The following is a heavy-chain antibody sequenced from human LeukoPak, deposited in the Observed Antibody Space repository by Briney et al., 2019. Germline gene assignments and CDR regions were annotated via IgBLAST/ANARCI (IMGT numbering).Heavy chain of an antibody. CDR3: TTYDPSNYYGMDV. CDR2: IRSKAYGGTT. Sequence: GRSLRLSCTGSGFTFGDYAMTWVRQAAWKDLEWVGFIRSKAYGGTTEFDASIKGRFTISRDDSKSIVYLQMNSLKTEDTAVYYCTTYDPSNYYGMDVWGQGTTVTVS. D-gene: IGHD5-12*01. CDR1: GFTFGDYA. V-gene: IGHV3-49*04. J-gene: IGHJ6*02.